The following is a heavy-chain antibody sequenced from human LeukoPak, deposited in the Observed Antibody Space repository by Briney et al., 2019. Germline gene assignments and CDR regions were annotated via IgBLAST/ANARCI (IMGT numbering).Heavy chain of an antibody. V-gene: IGHV4-39*07. CDR3: ARSRTYYDYVWGSLDWFDP. D-gene: IGHD3-16*01. CDR1: GDSISSSSYY. Sequence: PSETLSLTCTVSGDSISSSSYYWGWIRQPPGKGLEWIGEINHSGSTNYNPSLKSRVTMSVDTSKNQFSLKLSSVTAADTAVYYCARSRTYYDYVWGSLDWFDPWGQGTLVTVSS. J-gene: IGHJ5*02. CDR2: INHSGST.